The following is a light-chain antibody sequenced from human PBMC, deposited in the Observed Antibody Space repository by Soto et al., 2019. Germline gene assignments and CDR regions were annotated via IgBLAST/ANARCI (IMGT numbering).Light chain of an antibody. V-gene: IGKV3-20*01. Sequence: EIVFTHSPGTLSLSPGERATLSCRASQSIPNSYVAWYQQRPGQAPRLLLYGAYNRATGIPDRFSGSGSGTDFTLTISRLEPEDFAVYFCQQGTFGQGTKVDIK. CDR1: QSIPNSY. CDR3: QQGT. J-gene: IGKJ1*01. CDR2: GAY.